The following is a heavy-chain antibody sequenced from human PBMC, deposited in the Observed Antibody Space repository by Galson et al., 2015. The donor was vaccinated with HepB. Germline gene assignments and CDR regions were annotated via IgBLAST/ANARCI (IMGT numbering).Heavy chain of an antibody. Sequence: SVKVSCKASGGTFSSYAISWVRQAPGQGLEWMGRIIPILGIANYAQKFQGRVTITADKSTSTAYTELSSLRSEDTAVYYCARVPPGITDYWGQGTLLTVSS. CDR1: GGTFSSYA. J-gene: IGHJ4*02. CDR3: ARVPPGITDY. CDR2: IIPILGIA. D-gene: IGHD3-3*01. V-gene: IGHV1-69*04.